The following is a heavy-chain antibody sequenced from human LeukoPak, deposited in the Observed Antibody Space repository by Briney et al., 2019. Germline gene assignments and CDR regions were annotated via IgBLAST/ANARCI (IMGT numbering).Heavy chain of an antibody. Sequence: PGGSLRLSCAASGFSFGDFFMSWARQAPGKGLEWVANINLDGSEKFHVDSVKGRFTISRDNAKNSLYLQMNSLRAEDTAVYYCARALYGDYGGVDYWGQGTLVTVSS. CDR3: ARALYGDYGGVDY. CDR1: GFSFGDFF. CDR2: INLDGSEK. J-gene: IGHJ4*02. D-gene: IGHD4-17*01. V-gene: IGHV3-7*01.